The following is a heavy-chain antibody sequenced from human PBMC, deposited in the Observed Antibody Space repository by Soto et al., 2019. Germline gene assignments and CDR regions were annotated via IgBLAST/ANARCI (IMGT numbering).Heavy chain of an antibody. CDR2: ISWNSGSI. V-gene: IGHV3-9*01. CDR1: GFTFDYYA. CDR3: AKDIQGPSDXFLGYPPSYYYYYGMDV. Sequence: PGGSLGLSCAASGFTFDYYAMHWVRQAPGKGLEWVSGISWNSGSIGYADSVKGRFTISRDNAKNSLYLQMNSLRAEDTALYYCAKDIQGPSDXFLGYPPSYYYYYGMDVWGQGTTVTVSS. J-gene: IGHJ6*02. D-gene: IGHD3-3*01.